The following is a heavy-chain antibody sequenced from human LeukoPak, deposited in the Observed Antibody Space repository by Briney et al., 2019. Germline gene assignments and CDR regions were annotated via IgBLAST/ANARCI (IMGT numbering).Heavy chain of an antibody. V-gene: IGHV3-11*05. CDR1: GFTFSDYY. Sequence: GRSLRLSCAASGFTFSDYYMSWIRQAPGKGLQYTSYISSRSSYTNYADSVKGRFTISRDNAKNSLYLQMNSLRAEDTAVYYCARDVRWSGSYYGGVDYWGQGTLVTVSS. J-gene: IGHJ4*02. D-gene: IGHD1-26*01. CDR2: ISSRSSYT. CDR3: ARDVRWSGSYYGGVDY.